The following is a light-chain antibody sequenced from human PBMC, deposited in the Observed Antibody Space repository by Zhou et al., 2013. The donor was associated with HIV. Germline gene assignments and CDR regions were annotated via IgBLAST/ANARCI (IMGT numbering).Light chain of an antibody. J-gene: IGKJ3*01. CDR3: QQYGSSPT. V-gene: IGKV3-20*01. CDR2: DAS. Sequence: ELVLTQSPATLSLSPGERATLSCRASQSVSRYLAWYQQKPGQAPRLLIYDASNRATGIPARFSGSGSGTDFTLTISRLEPEDFAVYYCQQYGSSPTFGPGTKVDIK. CDR1: QSVSRY.